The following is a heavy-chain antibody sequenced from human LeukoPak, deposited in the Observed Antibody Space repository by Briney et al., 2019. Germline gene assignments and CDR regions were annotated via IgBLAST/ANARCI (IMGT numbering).Heavy chain of an antibody. D-gene: IGHD3-10*01. V-gene: IGHV3-30*02. Sequence: PGVSLRLSCAASGFTFSSYGMHWVRQAPGKGLEWVAFIRYDGSNKYYADSVKRRFTISRDNSKNTLYLQMNSLRAEDTAVYYCAKLGFGEPIGDYWGQGTLVTVSS. CDR2: IRYDGSNK. CDR1: GFTFSSYG. CDR3: AKLGFGEPIGDY. J-gene: IGHJ4*02.